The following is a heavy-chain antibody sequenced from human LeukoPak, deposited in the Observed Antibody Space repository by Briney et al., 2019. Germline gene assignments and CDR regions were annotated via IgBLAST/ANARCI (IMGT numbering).Heavy chain of an antibody. CDR1: GFTFSSYG. CDR2: ISYDGSNK. D-gene: IGHD1-26*01. J-gene: IGHJ4*02. CDR3: ARVRRPRIVGVPLDY. Sequence: GGSLRLSCAASGFTFSSYGMHWVRQAPGKGLEWVAVISYDGSNKYYADSVKGRFTISRDNSKNTLYLQMNSLRAEDTAVYYCARVRRPRIVGVPLDYWGQGTLVTVSS. V-gene: IGHV3-30*03.